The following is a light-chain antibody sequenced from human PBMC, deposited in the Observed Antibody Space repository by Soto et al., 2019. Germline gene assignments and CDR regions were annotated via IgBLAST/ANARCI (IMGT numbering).Light chain of an antibody. CDR1: QRISNY. Sequence: DYQMTQSPSSLSASVGDRVTITCRASQRISNYLNWYQQRPGKAPKLLMYSASSLQSGVPPRFSGSGSGTDFTLTISSLQPEDFATYYCQQTYSAPWTFGQGTKVDIK. J-gene: IGKJ1*01. CDR2: SAS. V-gene: IGKV1-39*01. CDR3: QQTYSAPWT.